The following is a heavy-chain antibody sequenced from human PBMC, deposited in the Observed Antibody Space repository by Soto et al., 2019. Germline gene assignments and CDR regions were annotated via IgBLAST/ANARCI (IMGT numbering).Heavy chain of an antibody. V-gene: IGHV3-48*03. J-gene: IGHJ4*02. Sequence: GGSLRLSCVASEFTFSSYEMNWVRQAPGKGLEWVSYISSSGTTIYYRDSVKGRFTISRDNAKKSLYLQMNSLRAEDTAVYYCVRFGGAAAGPGDYWGQGTLVTVSS. CDR1: EFTFSSYE. CDR2: ISSSGTTI. D-gene: IGHD6-13*01. CDR3: VRFGGAAAGPGDY.